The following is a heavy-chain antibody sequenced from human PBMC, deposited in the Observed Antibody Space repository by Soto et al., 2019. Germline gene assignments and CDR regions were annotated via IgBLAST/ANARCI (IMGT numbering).Heavy chain of an antibody. CDR3: ARAPRKVVVPAATEGP. J-gene: IGHJ5*02. D-gene: IGHD2-2*01. Sequence: GGSLRLSCAASGFTFSSYGMHWVRQAPGKGLEWVAVIWYDGSNKYYADSVKGRFTISRDNSKNTLYLQMNSLRAEDTAVYYCARAPRKVVVPAATEGPWGQGTLVTVSA. CDR2: IWYDGSNK. CDR1: GFTFSSYG. V-gene: IGHV3-33*01.